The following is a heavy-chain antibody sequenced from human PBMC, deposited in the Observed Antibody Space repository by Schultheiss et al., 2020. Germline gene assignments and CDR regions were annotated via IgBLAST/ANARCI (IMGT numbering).Heavy chain of an antibody. D-gene: IGHD3-3*01. Sequence: GGSLRLSCAASGFTIDEYAMSWVRQAPGKGLEWVSAISGSGGSTYYADSVKGRFTISRDNSKNTLYLQMNSLRAEDTAVYYCAKEDGGNYDFWSGYYSGSYGMDVWGQGTTVTVSS. V-gene: IGHV3-23*01. CDR3: AKEDGGNYDFWSGYYSGSYGMDV. J-gene: IGHJ6*02. CDR1: GFTIDEYA. CDR2: ISGSGGST.